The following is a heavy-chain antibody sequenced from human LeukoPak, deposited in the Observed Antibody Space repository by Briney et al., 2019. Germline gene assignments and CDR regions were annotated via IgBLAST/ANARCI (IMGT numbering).Heavy chain of an antibody. CDR1: GGPIMTAPYY. J-gene: IGHJ4*02. V-gene: IGHV4-39*07. CDR3: GFDF. CDR2: VFHDGTT. D-gene: IGHD2-21*01. Sequence: NTSETLSLTCAVSGGPIMTAPYYWGWIRQPPGKGLEWLGSVFHDGTTYYSPSLKSRVTVSADTSRNRFSLSLTSYCVRSGVVLQTGFDFWGQGALVTVSS.